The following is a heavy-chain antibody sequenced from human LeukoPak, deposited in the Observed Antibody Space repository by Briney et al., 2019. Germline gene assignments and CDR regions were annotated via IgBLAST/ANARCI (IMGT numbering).Heavy chain of an antibody. CDR2: ISGSGGST. CDR3: CQRELLDWNY. J-gene: IGHJ4*02. D-gene: IGHD1-26*01. V-gene: IGHV3-23*01. CDR1: GFIFTNYG. Sequence: GGSLRLSCAASGFIFTNYGMSWVRQAPGKGLEWVSAISGSGGSTYYADSVKGRFTISRDNSKNTLYLQMNSLRAEDTAVYYCCQRELLDWNYWGQGTLVTVSS.